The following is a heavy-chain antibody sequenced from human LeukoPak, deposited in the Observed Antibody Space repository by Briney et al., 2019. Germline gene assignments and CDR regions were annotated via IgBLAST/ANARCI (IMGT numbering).Heavy chain of an antibody. CDR2: ISYDGSSK. Sequence: GGSLRLSCAASGFNFSSYAMHWVRQAPGKGLEWVAVISYDGSSKYYADSVKGRFTISRDNSKNTLYLQMNSLRAEDTAVYYCFTVVALVAYWGQGTLVTVSS. J-gene: IGHJ4*02. CDR3: FTVVALVAY. CDR1: GFNFSSYA. V-gene: IGHV3-30-3*01. D-gene: IGHD4-23*01.